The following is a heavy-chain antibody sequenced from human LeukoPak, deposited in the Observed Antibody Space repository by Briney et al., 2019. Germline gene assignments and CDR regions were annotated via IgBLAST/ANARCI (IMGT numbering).Heavy chain of an antibody. CDR3: GNNYGSGSLRVDY. J-gene: IGHJ4*02. Sequence: PGGSLRLSCAASGFTFSSYAMTWGRQAPGKGLDWDSSISSSSTFTYYADLVKGRFTIARDNAKNSLYLQMNSLRAEDTAVYYCGNNYGSGSLRVDYWGQGTLVTVSS. CDR1: GFTFSSYA. D-gene: IGHD3-10*01. V-gene: IGHV3-21*01. CDR2: ISSSSTFT.